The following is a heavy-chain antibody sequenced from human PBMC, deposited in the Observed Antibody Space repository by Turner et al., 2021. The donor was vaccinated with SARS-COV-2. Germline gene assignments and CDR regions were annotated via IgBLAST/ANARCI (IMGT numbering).Heavy chain of an antibody. CDR2: IYYSGST. J-gene: IGHJ4*02. V-gene: IGHV4-39*01. CDR3: ARSNYDFWSGYYTFYFDY. Sequence: QLQLQESGPGLAKPSETLSLTCTVSGGSISSSRYYWGWIRQHPGKGLEWIGSIYYSGSTYYNPSLKSRVTISVDTSKNQFSLKLSSVTAADTAVYYCARSNYDFWSGYYTFYFDYWGQGTLVTVSS. D-gene: IGHD3-3*01. CDR1: GGSISSSRYY.